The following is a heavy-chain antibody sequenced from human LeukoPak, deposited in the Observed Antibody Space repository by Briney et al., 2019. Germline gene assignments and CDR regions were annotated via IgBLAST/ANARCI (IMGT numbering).Heavy chain of an antibody. CDR2: INPNSGGT. V-gene: IGHV1-2*06. CDR1: GYTFTVYY. D-gene: IGHD4-23*01. CDR3: ARGDYGGNSGYNWFDP. J-gene: IGHJ5*02. Sequence: ASVKVSCKASGYTFTVYYMHWVRQAPGQGLEWMERINPNSGGTNYAQKFQGRVTMTRDTSISTAYMELSRLRSDDTAVYYCARGDYGGNSGYNWFDPWGQGTLVTVSS.